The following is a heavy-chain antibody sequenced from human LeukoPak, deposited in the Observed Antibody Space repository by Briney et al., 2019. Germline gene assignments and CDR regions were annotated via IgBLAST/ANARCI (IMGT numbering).Heavy chain of an antibody. J-gene: IGHJ4*02. V-gene: IGHV4-59*12. D-gene: IGHD3-10*01. CDR3: ARGGGQITMVRGVLRPFDY. CDR1: GGSISSYY. Sequence: SETLSLTCTVSGGSISSYYWSWIRQPPGKGLEWIGYIYYSGSTNYNPSLKSRVTISVDRSKNQFSLKLSSVTAADTAVYYCARGGGQITMVRGVLRPFDYWGQGTLVTVSS. CDR2: IYYSGST.